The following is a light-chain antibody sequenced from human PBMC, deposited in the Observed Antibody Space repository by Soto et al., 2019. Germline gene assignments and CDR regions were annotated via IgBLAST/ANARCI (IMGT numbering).Light chain of an antibody. CDR1: SXDVGSYNL. CDR2: EGT. CDR3: YPYAGDYVYV. V-gene: IGLV2-23*01. J-gene: IGLJ1*01. Sequence: QSALTQPASVSGSPGQSITIPCTGTSXDVGSYNLVSWFQQHPGKVPKLIIYEGTKRPSGVSDRFSGSKSGNTASLTISGLQAEYEAEYYCYPYAGDYVYVFGTGSKV.